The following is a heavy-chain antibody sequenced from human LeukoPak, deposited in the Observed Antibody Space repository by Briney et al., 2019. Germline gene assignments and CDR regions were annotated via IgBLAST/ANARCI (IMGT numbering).Heavy chain of an antibody. D-gene: IGHD3-10*01. J-gene: IGHJ4*02. V-gene: IGHV3-7*01. Sequence: PGGSLRLSCVASAFSFTTYWMGWVRQAPGKGLEWVAKINQDGTEKYYVDSVKGRFTISRDNAKNSLFLQMNSLRVEDTAVYYCAKLAKYFYGSETYYFFEHWGQGTPVTASS. CDR2: INQDGTEK. CDR3: AKLAKYFYGSETYYFFEH. CDR1: AFSFTTYW.